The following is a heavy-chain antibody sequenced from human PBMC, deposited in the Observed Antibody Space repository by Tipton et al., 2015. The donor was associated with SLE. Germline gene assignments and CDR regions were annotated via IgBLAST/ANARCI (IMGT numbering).Heavy chain of an antibody. D-gene: IGHD2-2*01. Sequence: TLSLTCTVSGGSVSSGSYYWSWIRQPPGKGLEWIGYIYYSGSTNYNPSLKSRVTISVDTSKNQFSLKLSSVTAADTAVYYCAREDCSSTSCYQDAFDIWGQGTMVTVSS. V-gene: IGHV4-61*01. CDR2: IYYSGST. CDR1: GGSVSSGSYY. CDR3: AREDCSSTSCYQDAFDI. J-gene: IGHJ3*02.